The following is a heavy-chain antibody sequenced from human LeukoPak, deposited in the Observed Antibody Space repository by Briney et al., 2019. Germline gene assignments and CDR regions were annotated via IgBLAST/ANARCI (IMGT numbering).Heavy chain of an antibody. D-gene: IGHD1-7*01. CDR2: ISSNGGST. V-gene: IGHV3-64*01. CDR3: ARDRGHWNYYFDY. J-gene: IGHJ4*02. CDR1: GFTFSSYT. Sequence: GGSLRLSCAASGFTFSSYTMHWVRQAPGKGLQYVSAISSNGGSTYYANSVKGRFTISRDNSKNTLYLQMGSLRAEDMAVYYCARDRGHWNYYFDYWGQGTLVTVS.